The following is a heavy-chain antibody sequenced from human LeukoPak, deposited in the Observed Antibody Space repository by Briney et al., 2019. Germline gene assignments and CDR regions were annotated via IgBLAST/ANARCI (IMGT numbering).Heavy chain of an antibody. CDR1: GFTFSSYS. CDR2: ISSGSSYV. J-gene: IGHJ6*02. Sequence: PGGALRLSCAAFGFTFSSYSMNWGREGPGKGVGWGSSISSGSSYVYYADSVKGGVTISRDNAKNSLYLQMNSVRAVGTGVCYCASDGHYYYYSLDVWGQGTTV. V-gene: IGHV3-21*01. CDR3: ASDGHYYYYSLDV.